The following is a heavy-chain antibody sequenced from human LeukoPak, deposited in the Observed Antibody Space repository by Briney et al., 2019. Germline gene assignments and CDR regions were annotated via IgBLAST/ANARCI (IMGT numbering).Heavy chain of an antibody. CDR2: IYPGDSDT. CDR3: ASRKKGMATAGFDY. D-gene: IGHD5-24*01. CDR1: GYSFTSYW. V-gene: IGHV5-51*03. J-gene: IGHJ4*02. Sequence: PGESLKISCEGSGYSFTSYWIGWVRQMPGKGLEWMGIIYPGDSDTRYNPSFQGQVTISAEKSISTAYLQWSSLKASDTALYYCASRKKGMATAGFDYWGQGTLVTVSS.